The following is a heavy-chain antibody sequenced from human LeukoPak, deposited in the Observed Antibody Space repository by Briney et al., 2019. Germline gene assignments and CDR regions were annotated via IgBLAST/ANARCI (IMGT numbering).Heavy chain of an antibody. V-gene: IGHV4-34*01. Sequence: SETLSLTCAVYGGSFSGYYWSWIRQPPGKGLGWIGEINHSGSTNYNPSLKSRVTISVDTSKNQFSLKLSSVTAADTAVYYCARGGDVVVPAALMYVWGKGTTVTVSS. CDR1: GGSFSGYY. CDR2: INHSGST. CDR3: ARGGDVVVPAALMYV. D-gene: IGHD2-2*01. J-gene: IGHJ6*03.